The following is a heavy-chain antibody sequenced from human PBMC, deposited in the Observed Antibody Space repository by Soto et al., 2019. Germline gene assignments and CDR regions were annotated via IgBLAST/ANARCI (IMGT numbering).Heavy chain of an antibody. D-gene: IGHD1-26*01. J-gene: IGHJ4*02. Sequence: GGSLRLSCAASGFTFSGYAMGWVRQAPGKGLEWVSAISGRGGSTYYAASVKGRFTISRDNTKNTLYLQMNSLIAEETAVYYCAKDQTIVVGATSFDYWGQGTLVTVSS. CDR3: AKDQTIVVGATSFDY. V-gene: IGHV3-23*01. CDR2: ISGRGGST. CDR1: GFTFSGYA.